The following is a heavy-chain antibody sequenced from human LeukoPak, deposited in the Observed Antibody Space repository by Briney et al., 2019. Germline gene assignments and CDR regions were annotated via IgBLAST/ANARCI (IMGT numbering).Heavy chain of an antibody. CDR3: ARGYGDYGYYYYYYMDV. CDR1: GYTFTGYY. CDR2: INPNSGGT. V-gene: IGHV1-2*02. D-gene: IGHD4-17*01. J-gene: IGHJ6*03. Sequence: GASVKVSCKASGYTFTGYYMHWVRQAPGQGLEWMGWINPNSGGTNYAQKFQGRVTMTRDTSISTAYMELSRLRSDDTAVYYCARGYGDYGYYYYYYMDVWGKGTTVTIPS.